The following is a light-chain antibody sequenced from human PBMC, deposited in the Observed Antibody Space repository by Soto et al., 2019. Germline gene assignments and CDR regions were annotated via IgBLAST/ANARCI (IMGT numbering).Light chain of an antibody. CDR3: MQALQTPWT. CDR1: QSLLHSNGNNY. J-gene: IGKJ1*01. CDR2: LGS. V-gene: IGKV2-28*01. Sequence: DIVVTQSPLSLPVTPGEPASISCRSSQSLLHSNGNNYLEWYLQKPGQSPQLLIYLGSNRASGVPDRFSGGGSGTTFTLKISRVETGDVGVYYCMQALQTPWTFGQGTKVEVK.